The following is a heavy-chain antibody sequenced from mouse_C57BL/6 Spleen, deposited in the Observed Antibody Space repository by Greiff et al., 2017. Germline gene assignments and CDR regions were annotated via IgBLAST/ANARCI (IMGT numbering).Heavy chain of an antibody. Sequence: DVQLQQSGPELVKPGASVKISCKASGYTFTDYYMNWVKQSHGKSLEWIGDINPNNGGTSYNQKFKGKATLTVDKSSSTAYMELRSLTSEDSAVYYCARVYGSSYPRVAMDYWGQGTSVTVSS. D-gene: IGHD1-1*01. CDR3: ARVYGSSYPRVAMDY. CDR1: GYTFTDYY. J-gene: IGHJ4*01. V-gene: IGHV1-26*01. CDR2: INPNNGGT.